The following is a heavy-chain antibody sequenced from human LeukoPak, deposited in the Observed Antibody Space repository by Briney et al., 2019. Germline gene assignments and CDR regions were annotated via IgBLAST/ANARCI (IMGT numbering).Heavy chain of an antibody. CDR3: ARDHDYGPDY. V-gene: IGHV1-2*02. Sequence: ASVKVSCKASGYTFTVHYLHWLRQAPGQGLEWMGWIKPDSGATNSAQNFQGRVTMTSGTSINTAYMELSSLTSDDTAMYYCARDHDYGPDYWGQGTLVTVSA. D-gene: IGHD4/OR15-4a*01. J-gene: IGHJ4*02. CDR2: IKPDSGAT. CDR1: GYTFTVHY.